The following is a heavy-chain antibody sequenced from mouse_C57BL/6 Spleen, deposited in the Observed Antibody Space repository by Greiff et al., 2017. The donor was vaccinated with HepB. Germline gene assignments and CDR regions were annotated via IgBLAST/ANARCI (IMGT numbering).Heavy chain of an antibody. CDR1: GYTFTSYW. D-gene: IGHD1-1*01. Sequence: VQLQQSGAELVKAGASVKMSCKASGYTFTSYWMHWVKQRLGQGLEWFAETNPTNGRTYYNEKFKSKATLTVDKSSSTAYMLLRGPTFEDPAVYYCARIKKIVATYFDYWGQGTTLTVSS. CDR3: ARIKKIVATYFDY. J-gene: IGHJ2*01. CDR2: TNPTNGRT. V-gene: IGHV1S81*02.